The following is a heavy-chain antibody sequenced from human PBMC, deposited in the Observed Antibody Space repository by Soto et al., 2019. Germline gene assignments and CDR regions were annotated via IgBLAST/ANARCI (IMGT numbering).Heavy chain of an antibody. CDR2: INHSGST. CDR3: ASSSLSSSRSPYNYYGLAV. V-gene: IGHV4-34*01. Sequence: TETLSLTCAGYGGSFSGCYRTWSREPPGKGLEWIGEINHSGSTNYNPSLKSRVTISVDTSKNQFSLRLASVTAADTAVYYCASSSLSSSRSPYNYYGLAVLVQGPMVT. D-gene: IGHD6-13*01. J-gene: IGHJ6*02. CDR1: GGSFSGCY.